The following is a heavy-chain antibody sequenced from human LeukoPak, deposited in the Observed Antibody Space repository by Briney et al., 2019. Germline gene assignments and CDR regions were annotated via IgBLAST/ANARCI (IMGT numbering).Heavy chain of an antibody. V-gene: IGHV3-64D*06. D-gene: IGHD5-24*01. CDR2: ITSSGGST. CDR3: AKRDGYNYDY. J-gene: IGHJ4*02. CDR1: GFTFSSYA. Sequence: PGGSLRLSCSASGFTFSSYATHWVRQAPGKGLEYVSAITSSGGSTFYADSVKGRFTISRDNSKNTLCLQMTSLRPEDTAVYYCAKRDGYNYDYWGQGTLVTVSS.